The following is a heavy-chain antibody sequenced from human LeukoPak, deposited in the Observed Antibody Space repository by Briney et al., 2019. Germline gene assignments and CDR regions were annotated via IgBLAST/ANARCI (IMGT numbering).Heavy chain of an antibody. CDR1: GGSISSYY. J-gene: IGHJ4*02. CDR3: ARGAPYYDFWSGYYTEYYFDY. Sequence: SETLSLTCTVSGGSISSYYWSWIRQPPGKGLEWIGYIYNSGSTNYNPSLKSRVTISVDTSKNQFSLKLSSVTAADTAVYYCARGAPYYDFWSGYYTEYYFDYWGQGTLVTVSS. V-gene: IGHV4-59*12. CDR2: IYNSGST. D-gene: IGHD3-3*01.